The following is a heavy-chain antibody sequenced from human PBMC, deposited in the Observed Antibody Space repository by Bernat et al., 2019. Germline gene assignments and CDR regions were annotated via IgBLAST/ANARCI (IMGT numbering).Heavy chain of an antibody. Sequence: QVQLVQSGAEVKKPGASVKVSCKASGYTRYTFSRYAMHWVRQASGQRLEWMGWINAGNGNKKYSQKFQGRVTITRDTSASTAYMELSSLRSEDTAVYYCATQEASADRSYYFDYWGQGTLVSVSS. CDR1: GYTRYTFSRYA. CDR2: INAGNGNK. CDR3: ATQEASADRSYYFDY. J-gene: IGHJ4*02. V-gene: IGHV1-3*01. D-gene: IGHD6-13*01.